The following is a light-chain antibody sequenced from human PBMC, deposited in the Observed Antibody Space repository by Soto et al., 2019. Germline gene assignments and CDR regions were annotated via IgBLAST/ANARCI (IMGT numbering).Light chain of an antibody. CDR3: QQYGSPST. J-gene: IGKJ4*01. CDR1: QSVSSSY. V-gene: IGKV3-20*01. CDR2: GAS. Sequence: EIVLTQSPGTLSLSPGETATLSCRASQSVSSSYLAWYQHKPGQAPRLLIYGASNRATGIPDRFSGSESGTDFTLTISRLEPEDFAVYYCQQYGSPSTFGGGTKVDIK.